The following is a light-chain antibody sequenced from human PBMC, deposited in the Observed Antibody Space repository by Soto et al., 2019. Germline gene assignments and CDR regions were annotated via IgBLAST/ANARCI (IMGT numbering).Light chain of an antibody. V-gene: IGKV1-39*01. Sequence: DIQMTQSPSSVSASIGDTVTITCRASQDINVYLNWYQQKSGEVPKLLIYSASTLHSGVPSRFTGRGSKTDFTLTITSLQPEDFATYYCQHGYVAPYSFGQGTKLDI. CDR1: QDINVY. CDR3: QHGYVAPYS. CDR2: SAS. J-gene: IGKJ2*03.